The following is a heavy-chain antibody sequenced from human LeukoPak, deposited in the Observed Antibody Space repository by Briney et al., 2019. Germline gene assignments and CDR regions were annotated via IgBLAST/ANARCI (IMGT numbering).Heavy chain of an antibody. V-gene: IGHV1-2*02. Sequence: ASVKVSCKASGYTFTGYYMHWVRQAPGQGLEWMGWINPNSGGTNYAQKFQGRVTMTRDTSISTAYMELSSLRSEDTAVYYCARDDSSGYFSAFDIWGQGTMVTVSS. CDR2: INPNSGGT. J-gene: IGHJ3*02. CDR3: ARDDSSGYFSAFDI. CDR1: GYTFTGYY. D-gene: IGHD3-22*01.